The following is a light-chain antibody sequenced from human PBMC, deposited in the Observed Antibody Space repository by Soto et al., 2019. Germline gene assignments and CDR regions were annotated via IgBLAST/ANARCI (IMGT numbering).Light chain of an antibody. Sequence: DIQMTQSPSSLSASVGDTVTITCQASQDITNQINWYQQRPGKAPNLLIYDASHLETGVPSRFSGSGSGTYFTLAITGLQPEDIATYYCQKHDGVPQFGPGTKVDF. CDR3: QKHDGVPQ. CDR2: DAS. J-gene: IGKJ3*01. V-gene: IGKV1-33*01. CDR1: QDITNQ.